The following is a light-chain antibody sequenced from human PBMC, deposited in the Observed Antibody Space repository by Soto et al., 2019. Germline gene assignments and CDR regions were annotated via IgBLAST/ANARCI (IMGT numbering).Light chain of an antibody. CDR1: SRDIGSYDL. J-gene: IGLJ1*01. V-gene: IGLV2-23*02. CDR2: DVT. CDR3: CSFADFTYV. Sequence: QSALTQPAYVSGSPGQTITISCAGTSRDIGSYDLVSWYQHHPGTAPKLIIYDVTKRPSGVSTRFSGSKSGNTASLTISRLQAVDEADYYCCSFADFTYVFGTGTKVTVL.